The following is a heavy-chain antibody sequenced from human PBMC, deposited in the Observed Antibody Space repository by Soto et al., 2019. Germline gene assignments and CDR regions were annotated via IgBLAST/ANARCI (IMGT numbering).Heavy chain of an antibody. V-gene: IGHV4-34*01. Sequence: QVQLQQRGAGLLKPSETLSLTCAVYGGSFSGYYWSWIRQPPGRGLEWIGEINHSGSTNYNPSLKSRVTMSVDTSKNQFSLKLSSVTAADTAVYFCSRAVGGYDFWSASYYYYYYMDVWGKGTTVTVSS. CDR2: INHSGST. CDR3: SRAVGGYDFWSASYYYYYYMDV. D-gene: IGHD3-3*01. J-gene: IGHJ6*03. CDR1: GGSFSGYY.